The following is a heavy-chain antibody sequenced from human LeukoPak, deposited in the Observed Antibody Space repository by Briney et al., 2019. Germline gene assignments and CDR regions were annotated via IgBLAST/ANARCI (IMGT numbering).Heavy chain of an antibody. D-gene: IGHD3-3*01. CDR2: VTHDGSFT. CDR3: AREMRGYYPHY. J-gene: IGHJ4*02. Sequence: GGSLRLSCEASGFSFSGFAMNWVRQAPGKGLEWVAIVTHDGSFTSYADSVKGRFAITRDDSKNTLSLQMDGLRPEDTALYYCAREMRGYYPHYWGQGTLVTVSS. V-gene: IGHV3-30*09. CDR1: GFSFSGFA.